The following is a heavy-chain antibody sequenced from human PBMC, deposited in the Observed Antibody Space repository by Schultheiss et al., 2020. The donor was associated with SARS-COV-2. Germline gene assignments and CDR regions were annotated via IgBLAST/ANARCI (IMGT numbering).Heavy chain of an antibody. Sequence: GESLKISCAASGFTFSSYAMSWVRQAPGKGLEWVSAISGSGGSTYYADSVKGRFTISRDNSKNTLYLQMNSLRAEDTAVYYCAKDMGRRFLEWLLYFFDYWGQGTLVTVSS. CDR2: ISGSGGST. D-gene: IGHD3-3*01. CDR3: AKDMGRRFLEWLLYFFDY. V-gene: IGHV3-23*01. J-gene: IGHJ4*02. CDR1: GFTFSSYA.